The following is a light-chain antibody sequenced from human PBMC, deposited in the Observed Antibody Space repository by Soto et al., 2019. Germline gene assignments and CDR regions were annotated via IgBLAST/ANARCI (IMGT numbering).Light chain of an antibody. CDR3: SSYTTSSTRV. CDR1: SSDIGSYKY. CDR2: EVT. J-gene: IGLJ1*01. V-gene: IGLV2-14*01. Sequence: QSALTQPASVSGSPGQSIAISCTGSSSDIGSYKYVSWYQQHPGKVPQLIIYEVTNRPSGVSNRFSGSKSGNTASLTISGLQAEDEADYYCSSYTTSSTRVFGPGTKVTVL.